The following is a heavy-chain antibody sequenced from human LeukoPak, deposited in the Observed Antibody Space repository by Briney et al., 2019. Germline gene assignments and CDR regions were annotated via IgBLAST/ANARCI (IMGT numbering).Heavy chain of an antibody. V-gene: IGHV1-2*02. CDR2: ISPNSGGT. D-gene: IGHD2-2*01. J-gene: IGHJ3*02. Sequence: ASVKVSCKASGYTFTGYYMHWVRQAPGQGLEWMGWISPNSGGTNYAQKFQGRVTITRDTSISTAYMELSRLRSDDTAVYYCARVYCSSTSCYDAFDIWGQGTMVTVSS. CDR3: ARVYCSSTSCYDAFDI. CDR1: GYTFTGYY.